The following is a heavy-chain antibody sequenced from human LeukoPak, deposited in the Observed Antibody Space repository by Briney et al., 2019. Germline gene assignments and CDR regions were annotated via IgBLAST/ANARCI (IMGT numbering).Heavy chain of an antibody. D-gene: IGHD3-16*01. CDR3: AKLGGQEVYNYYVGV. J-gene: IGHJ6*03. CDR2: ISTSGASS. V-gene: IGHV3-23*01. Sequence: GGSLRLSCAASGFTFSSYAMSWVRQAPGKGLEWVSMISTSGASSYSTDSVKGRFTISRDNSKNTLYLQMNSLRVEDTAVYYCAKLGGQEVYNYYVGVWGKGTTDAVSS. CDR1: GFTFSSYA.